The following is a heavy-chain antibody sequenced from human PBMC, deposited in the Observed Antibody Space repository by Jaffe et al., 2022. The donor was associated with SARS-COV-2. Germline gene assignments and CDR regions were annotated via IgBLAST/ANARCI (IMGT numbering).Heavy chain of an antibody. D-gene: IGHD3-3*01. CDR3: ARSITIFGVVIIPPPSPDY. V-gene: IGHV3-33*01. Sequence: QVQLVESGGGVVQPGRSLRLSCAASGFTFSSYGMHWVRQAPGKGLEWVAVIWYDGSNKYYADSVKGRFTISRDNSKNTLYLQMNSLRAEDTAVYYCARSITIFGVVIIPPPSPDYWGQGTLVTVSS. CDR1: GFTFSSYG. CDR2: IWYDGSNK. J-gene: IGHJ4*02.